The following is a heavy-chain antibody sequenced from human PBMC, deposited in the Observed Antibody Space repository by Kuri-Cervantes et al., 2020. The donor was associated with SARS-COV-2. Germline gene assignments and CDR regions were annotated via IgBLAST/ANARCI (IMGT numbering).Heavy chain of an antibody. CDR2: INHSGST. CDR3: ARAITGIEHTVVLIATYYCYYMDV. J-gene: IGHJ6*03. D-gene: IGHD2-21*01. V-gene: IGHV4-34*01. CDR1: GGSFSGYS. Sequence: SETLSLTCAVYGGSFSGYSWGWIRQPPGKGLEWIGEINHSGSTNYNPSLKSRVTISLDTSKSQFSLKLNSVTAADTAVYYCARAITGIEHTVVLIATYYCYYMDVWGKGTTVTVSS.